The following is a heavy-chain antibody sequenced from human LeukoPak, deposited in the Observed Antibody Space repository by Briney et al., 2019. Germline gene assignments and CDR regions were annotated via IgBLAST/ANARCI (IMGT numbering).Heavy chain of an antibody. V-gene: IGHV3-7*01. Sequence: GGSLRLSCAASGFTFSRSWMSWVRQAPGKGLEWVANIKEDGSEKYFVDSVKGRFTISRDNAKNSLYLQMNSLRAEDTAVYYCARGGELLGDNWFDPWGQGTLVTVSS. CDR1: GFTFSRSW. D-gene: IGHD3-16*01. J-gene: IGHJ5*02. CDR3: ARGGELLGDNWFDP. CDR2: IKEDGSEK.